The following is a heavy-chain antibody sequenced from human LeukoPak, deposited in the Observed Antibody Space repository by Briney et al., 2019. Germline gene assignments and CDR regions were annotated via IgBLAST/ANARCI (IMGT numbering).Heavy chain of an antibody. J-gene: IGHJ4*02. V-gene: IGHV3-7*01. Sequence: GGPLRLSCAASGFTFSSYWMSWVRQAPGKGLEWVANIKQDGSEKYYVDSVKGRFTISRDNAKNSLYLQMNSLRAEDTAVYYCARVTPILLFDYWGQGTLVTVSS. CDR1: GFTFSSYW. CDR2: IKQDGSEK. CDR3: ARVTPILLFDY.